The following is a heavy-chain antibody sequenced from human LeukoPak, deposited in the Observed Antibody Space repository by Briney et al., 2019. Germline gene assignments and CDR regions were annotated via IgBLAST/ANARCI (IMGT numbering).Heavy chain of an antibody. V-gene: IGHV4-38-2*02. Sequence: SETLTLTCTVSGYSISSGYYWGWLRQPPGEGLGWIGRIYHSGSTYYNPSLKSRVTISVDTSKNQFYLKLSSVTAADTAVYYCASGEPAYCGGDCSTHWGQGTLVTVSS. J-gene: IGHJ4*02. CDR2: IYHSGST. D-gene: IGHD2-21*02. CDR1: GYSISSGYY. CDR3: ASGEPAYCGGDCSTH.